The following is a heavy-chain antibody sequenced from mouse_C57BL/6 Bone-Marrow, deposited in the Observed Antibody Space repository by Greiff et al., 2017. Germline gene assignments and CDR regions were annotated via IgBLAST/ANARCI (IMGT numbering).Heavy chain of an antibody. D-gene: IGHD1-1*01. Sequence: VQLQQSGAELVRPGASVKLSCTASGFNIKDDYMHWVKQRPEQGLEWIGWIDPENGDTENATKFQGKATITADTSSNTAYLQLSSLTSEDTAVYYCTTRITTVVAPFDYWGQGTTLTVSS. V-gene: IGHV14-4*01. J-gene: IGHJ2*01. CDR3: TTRITTVVAPFDY. CDR1: GFNIKDDY. CDR2: IDPENGDT.